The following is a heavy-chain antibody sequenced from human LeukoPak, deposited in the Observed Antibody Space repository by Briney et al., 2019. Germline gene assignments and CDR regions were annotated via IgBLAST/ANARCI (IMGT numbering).Heavy chain of an antibody. CDR2: ISSSGSYI. J-gene: IGHJ5*02. V-gene: IGHV3-21*01. CDR3: ARELYRGLGNWFDP. CDR1: GFTFSSYS. Sequence: GGSLGLSCAASGFTFSSYSMNWVRQAPGKGLEWVSSISSSGSYIYYADSVKGRFTISRDNAKNSMYLQMNSLRAEDTAVYYCARELYRGLGNWFDPWGQGTLVTVSS. D-gene: IGHD3-10*01.